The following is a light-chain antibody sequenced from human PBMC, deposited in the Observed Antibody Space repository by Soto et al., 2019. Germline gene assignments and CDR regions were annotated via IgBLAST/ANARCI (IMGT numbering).Light chain of an antibody. CDR3: HQYGDSPQT. CDR2: GAS. CDR1: QSVTSAH. Sequence: EIVLTQSPGTLSLSPGERATLSCRASQSVTSAHLAWYRQKVGQPPRLLIYGASNGATGIPDRFSGSGSGTDFTLTISRLEPEDFAVYYCHQYGDSPQTFGQGTRWIS. V-gene: IGKV3-20*01. J-gene: IGKJ1*01.